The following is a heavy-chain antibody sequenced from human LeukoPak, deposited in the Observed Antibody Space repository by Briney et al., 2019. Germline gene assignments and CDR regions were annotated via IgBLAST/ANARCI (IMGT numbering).Heavy chain of an antibody. CDR2: TNPNSGGT. D-gene: IGHD3-3*01. CDR1: GCTFTGYY. Sequence: ASVKVSCKASGCTFTGYYMHWVRQAPGQGLEWMGWTNPNSGGTNYAQKFQGRVTMTRDTSISTAYMELSRLRSDDTAVYYCAIQTPTGDFWSGYPYYFDYWGQGTLVTVSS. J-gene: IGHJ4*02. V-gene: IGHV1-2*02. CDR3: AIQTPTGDFWSGYPYYFDY.